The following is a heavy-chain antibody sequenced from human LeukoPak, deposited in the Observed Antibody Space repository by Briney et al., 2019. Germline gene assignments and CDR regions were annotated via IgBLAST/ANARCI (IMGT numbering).Heavy chain of an antibody. Sequence: GGSLRLSCAVSGLTFSTYSMSWVRQGPGKGLEWVSGIYNSGAKIFYADSVKGRFTISRDNSKNMLYLQMNSLRVEDTAVYYCAKDVAPDSGWDLDYWGQGTLVTVSS. V-gene: IGHV3-23*01. D-gene: IGHD6-19*01. CDR2: IYNSGAKI. J-gene: IGHJ4*02. CDR1: GLTFSTYS. CDR3: AKDVAPDSGWDLDY.